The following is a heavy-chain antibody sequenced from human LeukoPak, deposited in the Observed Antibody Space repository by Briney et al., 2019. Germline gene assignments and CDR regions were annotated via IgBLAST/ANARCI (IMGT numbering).Heavy chain of an antibody. Sequence: SETLSLTCTVSGGSISSYYWSWIRQPPGKGLEWIGYIYYSGSTNYNPSLKSRVTIPVDTSKNQFSLKLSSVTAADTAVYYCARGTEGSENGSGRWWYYYMDVWGKGTTVTVSS. D-gene: IGHD3-10*01. V-gene: IGHV4-59*01. CDR2: IYYSGST. J-gene: IGHJ6*03. CDR3: ARGTEGSENGSGRWWYYYMDV. CDR1: GGSISSYY.